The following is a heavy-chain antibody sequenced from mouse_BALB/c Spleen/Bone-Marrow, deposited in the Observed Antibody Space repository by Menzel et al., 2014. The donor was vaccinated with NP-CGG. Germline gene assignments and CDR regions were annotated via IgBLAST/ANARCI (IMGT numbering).Heavy chain of an antibody. Sequence: QGQLKESGAELVKPGASVKLSCKASGYTFTSYYMYWVKQRPGQGLEWIGEINPSNGGTNFNEKFKSKATLTVDKSSSTAYMQLSSPTSEDSAVYYCTREGDSPFAYWGQGTLVTVSA. D-gene: IGHD2-13*01. CDR2: INPSNGGT. J-gene: IGHJ3*01. CDR1: GYTFTSYY. CDR3: TREGDSPFAY. V-gene: IGHV1S81*02.